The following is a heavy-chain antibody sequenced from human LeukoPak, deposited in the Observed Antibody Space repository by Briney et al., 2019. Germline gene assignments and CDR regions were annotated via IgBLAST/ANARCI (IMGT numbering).Heavy chain of an antibody. V-gene: IGHV3-21*01. Sequence: GGSLRLSCAASGFTFSSYWMHWVRQAPGKGLVWVSSITGSSNSIDFADSVKGRFAISRDNAKNSLFLQMDSLRVEDTAVYYCVREGSGSTHYMDVWGKGTTVIVSS. CDR3: VREGSGSTHYMDV. J-gene: IGHJ6*03. D-gene: IGHD3-10*01. CDR1: GFTFSSYW. CDR2: ITGSSNSI.